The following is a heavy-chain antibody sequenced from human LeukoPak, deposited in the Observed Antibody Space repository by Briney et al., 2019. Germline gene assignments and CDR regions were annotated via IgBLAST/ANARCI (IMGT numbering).Heavy chain of an antibody. Sequence: GGSLRLSCAASGFSIGTSAMNWVRQVPGKGLEWVSSINSASSHIYYAASVRGRFTISRDNAMNSVFLQMNSLRAEDTAVYYCARPRQDSGWHYDYWGQGTLVTVSS. CDR3: ARPRQDSGWHYDY. V-gene: IGHV3-21*01. CDR1: GFSIGTSA. D-gene: IGHD6-19*01. J-gene: IGHJ4*02. CDR2: INSASSHI.